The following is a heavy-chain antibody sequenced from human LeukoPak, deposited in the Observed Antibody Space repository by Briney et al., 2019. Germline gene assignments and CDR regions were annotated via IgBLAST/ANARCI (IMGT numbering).Heavy chain of an antibody. D-gene: IGHD1-26*01. V-gene: IGHV3-53*01. CDR3: ARAGAWELHFDY. CDR1: GFTISSSY. CDR2: IYVGGGT. Sequence: PGGSLRLSCAASGFTISSSYMSRVRQAPGKGLEWVSLIYVGGGTNYADSVKGRFTISRDNSKNTLYPQMNSLGAEDTAVYYCARAGAWELHFDYWGQGALVTVSS. J-gene: IGHJ4*02.